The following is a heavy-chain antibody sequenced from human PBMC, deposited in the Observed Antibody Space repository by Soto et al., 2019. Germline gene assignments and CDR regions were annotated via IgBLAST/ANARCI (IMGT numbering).Heavy chain of an antibody. V-gene: IGHV1-69*01. CDR1: GGTFSSYA. J-gene: IGHJ6*04. Sequence: QVQLVQSGAEVKKPGSSVKVSCKASGGTFSSYAISWVRQAPGQGLEWMGGIIPIFGTANYAQKFQGRVTITAAESTSKPHMEVSSLRSEDTAVYYCARSVGTIFGVVTSYYYYGIDVWGKGTTVTVSS. D-gene: IGHD3-3*01. CDR2: IIPIFGTA. CDR3: ARSVGTIFGVVTSYYYYGIDV.